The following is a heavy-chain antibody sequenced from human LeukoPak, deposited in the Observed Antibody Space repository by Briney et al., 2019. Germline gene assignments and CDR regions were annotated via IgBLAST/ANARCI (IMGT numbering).Heavy chain of an antibody. J-gene: IGHJ3*02. CDR1: GFTFSNYA. CDR3: ARDRFRRDGYNYGRDGAFDI. Sequence: GGSLRLSCVASGFTFSNYAIHWVRQAPGKGLEWVAVISYDGSDNYYADSVKGRFTISRDNSKNTLYLQMNSLRAEDTAVYYCARDRFRRDGYNYGRDGAFDIWGQGTMVTVSS. V-gene: IGHV3-30*14. D-gene: IGHD5-24*01. CDR2: ISYDGSDN.